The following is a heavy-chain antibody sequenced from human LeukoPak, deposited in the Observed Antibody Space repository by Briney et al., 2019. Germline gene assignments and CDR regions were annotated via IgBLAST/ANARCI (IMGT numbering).Heavy chain of an antibody. V-gene: IGHV3-21*01. CDR3: AKGAVNLEKYYYYYMDV. D-gene: IGHD1-1*01. CDR1: EFTFSSYS. J-gene: IGHJ6*03. CDR2: ISSSSSYI. Sequence: PGGSLRLSCAASEFTFSSYSMNWVRQAPGKGLEWVSSISSSSSYIYYADSVKGRFTISRDNSKNTLYLQMNSLRAEDMAVYYCAKGAVNLEKYYYYYMDVWGKGTTVTVSS.